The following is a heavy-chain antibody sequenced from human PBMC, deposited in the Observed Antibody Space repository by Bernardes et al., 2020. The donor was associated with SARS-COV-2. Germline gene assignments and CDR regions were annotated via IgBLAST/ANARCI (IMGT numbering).Heavy chain of an antibody. V-gene: IGHV1-8*01. D-gene: IGHD2-8*01. J-gene: IGHJ6*02. CDR3: ARGTGIVLMVYAPYSLDV. CDR2: MNPNSGNT. CDR1: GYTFTSYD. Sequence: ASVKVSCKASGYTFTSYDIYWVRQATGQGLEWMGWMNPNSGNTGYAQKFQGRVTMTRNTSISTAYMELSSLRSEDTAVYYCARGTGIVLMVYAPYSLDVWGQGTTVTVSS.